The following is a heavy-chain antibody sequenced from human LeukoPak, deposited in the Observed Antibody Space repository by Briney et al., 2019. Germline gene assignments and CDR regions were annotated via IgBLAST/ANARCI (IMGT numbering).Heavy chain of an antibody. CDR1: GYTFTSYY. CDR2: INPSGGST. J-gene: IGHJ5*02. V-gene: IGHV1-46*01. D-gene: IGHD3-22*01. Sequence: ASVKVSCKASGYTFTSYYMHWVRQAPGQGLEWMGIINPSGGSTSYAQKFQGRVTITRDMSTSTVYMELSSLRSEDTAVYYCARDQGITMIVVVNNWFDPWGQGTLVTVSS. CDR3: ARDQGITMIVVVNNWFDP.